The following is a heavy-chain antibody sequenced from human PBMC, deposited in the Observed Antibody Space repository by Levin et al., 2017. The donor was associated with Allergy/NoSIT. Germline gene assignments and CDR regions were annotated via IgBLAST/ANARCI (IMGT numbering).Heavy chain of an antibody. CDR3: ANADGMDV. CDR1: GFTFSSYA. J-gene: IGHJ6*02. V-gene: IGHV3-23*01. CDR2: ISGSGGST. Sequence: GESLKISCAGSGFTFSSYAMSWVRQAPGKGLEWASRISGSGGSTYYADSVKGRFTISRDNSKNTLFLQMNSLRPEDTARYYCANADGMDVWGQGTTVTVSS.